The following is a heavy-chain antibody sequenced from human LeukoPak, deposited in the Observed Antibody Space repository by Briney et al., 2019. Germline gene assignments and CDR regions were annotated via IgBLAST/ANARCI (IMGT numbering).Heavy chain of an antibody. D-gene: IGHD3-10*01. CDR1: GYTFTNYY. CDR3: ARSRGSGSLYYYYYMDV. J-gene: IGHJ6*03. CDR2: INPGGDNT. Sequence: GASVKVSCKASGYTFTNYYIHWVRQAPGQGLEWMGLINPGGDNTNYAQKFQGRVTITADESTSTAYMELSSLRSEDTAVYYCARSRGSGSLYYYYYMDVWGKGTTVTISS. V-gene: IGHV1-46*01.